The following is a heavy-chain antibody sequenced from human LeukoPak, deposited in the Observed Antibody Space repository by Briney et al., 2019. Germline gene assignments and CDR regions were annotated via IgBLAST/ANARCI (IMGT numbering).Heavy chain of an antibody. V-gene: IGHV3-7*03. CDR3: ARAERWLQLYFDY. CDR1: GFSFSTYG. J-gene: IGHJ4*02. CDR2: IKQDGSEK. D-gene: IGHD5-24*01. Sequence: PGGSLRLSCAASGFSFSTYGMHWVRQAPGKGLEWVANIKQDGSEKYYVDSVKGRFTISRDNAKNSLYLQMNSLRAEDTAVYYCARAERWLQLYFDYWGQGTLVTVSS.